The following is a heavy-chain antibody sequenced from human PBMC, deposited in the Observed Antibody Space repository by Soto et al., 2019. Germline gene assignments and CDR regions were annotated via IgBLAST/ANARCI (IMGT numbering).Heavy chain of an antibody. CDR2: INSDGSST. CDR3: ARDRLVRGGGGGFDY. V-gene: IGHV3-74*01. J-gene: IGHJ4*02. CDR1: GFTFSSYW. D-gene: IGHD3-10*01. Sequence: EVQLVESGGGLVQPGGSLRLSCAASGFTFSSYWMHWVRQAPGKRLVWVSRINSDGSSTSYADSVKGRFTISRDNAKNTLYLQMNSLRAEDTAVYYCARDRLVRGGGGGFDYWGQGTLVTVSS.